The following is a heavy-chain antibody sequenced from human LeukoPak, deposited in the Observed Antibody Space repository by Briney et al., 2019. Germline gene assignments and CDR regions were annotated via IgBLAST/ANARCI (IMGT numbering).Heavy chain of an antibody. Sequence: RASETLSLTCAVYGGSFSGYYWSWIRQPPGKGLEWIGEINHSGSTNYNPSLKSRVTISVDTSKSQFSMKLSSVTAADTAVYYCATAAGYWFDPWGQGTLVTVSS. J-gene: IGHJ5*02. CDR3: ATAAGYWFDP. D-gene: IGHD6-13*01. CDR2: INHSGST. CDR1: GGSFSGYY. V-gene: IGHV4-34*01.